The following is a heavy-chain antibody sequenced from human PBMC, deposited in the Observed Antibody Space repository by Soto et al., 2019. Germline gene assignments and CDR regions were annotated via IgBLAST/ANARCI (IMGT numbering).Heavy chain of an antibody. CDR1: GGTFSSYT. J-gene: IGHJ4*02. Sequence: QVHLVQSVAEVKKPGSSVKVSCKASGGTFSSYTISWVRQAPGHGLEWMGRIIPILGIANYAQKSQGRVMITADKSTTTAFTDLCSRSNEDKAVSYCTSPREADYEILTGYRLWGQGTLFTVAS. V-gene: IGHV1-69*02. D-gene: IGHD3-9*01. CDR3: TSPREADYEILTGYRL. CDR2: IIPILGIA.